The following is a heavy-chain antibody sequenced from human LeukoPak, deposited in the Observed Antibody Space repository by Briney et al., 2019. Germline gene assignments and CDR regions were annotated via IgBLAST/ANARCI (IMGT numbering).Heavy chain of an antibody. CDR3: ARAVVIGDTDYFDY. D-gene: IGHD2-21*01. Sequence: GGSLRLSCAASGLTVSTNYMSWVRQAPRMGLEWVSVIYSDGRTYYADSVKGRFTISRDNSKNTLYFQMNSLIAEDTAVYFCARAVVIGDTDYFDYWGQGTLVTVSS. CDR1: GLTVSTNY. J-gene: IGHJ4*02. V-gene: IGHV3-66*01. CDR2: IYSDGRT.